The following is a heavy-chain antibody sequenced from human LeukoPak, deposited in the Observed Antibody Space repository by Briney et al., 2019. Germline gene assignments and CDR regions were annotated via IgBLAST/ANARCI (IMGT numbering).Heavy chain of an antibody. J-gene: IGHJ4*02. CDR3: ARGRDGSSYYFDY. D-gene: IGHD3-10*01. V-gene: IGHV4-4*08. Sequence: SETLSLTCAVYGGSFSGYYWSWIRQPPGKGLEWIGRIHTGGSTNYNPSLKSRVTISVDTSKNQFSLKLSSMTAADTAVYYCARGRDGSSYYFDYWGQGSLVTVSS. CDR1: GGSFSGYY. CDR2: IHTGGST.